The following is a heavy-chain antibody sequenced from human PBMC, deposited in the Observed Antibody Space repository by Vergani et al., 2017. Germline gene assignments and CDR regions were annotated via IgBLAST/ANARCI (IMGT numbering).Heavy chain of an antibody. Sequence: QLQLQESGPGLVKPSETLSLTCTVSGGSISSSSYYWGWIRQPPGKGREWIGSIYHSGSTYYNPSLKSRVTISVATSKNQFSLKLSAVTAADTAVYYCARDGSIAAADYNWFDPWGQGTLVTVSS. CDR3: ARDGSIAAADYNWFDP. J-gene: IGHJ5*02. D-gene: IGHD6-13*01. V-gene: IGHV4-39*07. CDR2: IYHSGST. CDR1: GGSISSSSYY.